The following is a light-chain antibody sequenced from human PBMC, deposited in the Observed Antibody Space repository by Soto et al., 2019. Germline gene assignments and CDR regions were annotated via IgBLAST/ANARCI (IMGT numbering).Light chain of an antibody. J-gene: IGKJ1*01. CDR2: GAS. CDR1: QSVSNN. Sequence: EIVMTQSPATLSVSPGERATLSCRARQSVSNNLAWSHKQPCKAPRLLIYGASTRAPGIPARFSGSGSVTEFTLTISSLQSDDFAFYYGQQYNNWWTFGQGTRVDIK. CDR3: QQYNNWWT. V-gene: IGKV3-15*01.